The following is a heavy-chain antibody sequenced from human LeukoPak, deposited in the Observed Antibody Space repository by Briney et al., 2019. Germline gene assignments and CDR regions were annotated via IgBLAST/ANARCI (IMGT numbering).Heavy chain of an antibody. V-gene: IGHV4-59*08. CDR1: GDSISSYY. D-gene: IGHD6-6*01. Sequence: SETLSLTCTVSGDSISSYYWSWIRQPPGEGLEWIGYIYYSGSTNYSPSLKSRVTISVDTSKNQFSLKLSSVTAADTAVYYCASNRLYSRSPFDYWGQGTLVTVSS. CDR3: ASNRLYSRSPFDY. CDR2: IYYSGST. J-gene: IGHJ4*02.